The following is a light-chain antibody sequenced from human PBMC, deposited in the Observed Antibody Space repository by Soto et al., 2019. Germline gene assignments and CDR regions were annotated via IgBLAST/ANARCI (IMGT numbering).Light chain of an antibody. CDR3: QQYKNWPPVT. V-gene: IGKV3-15*01. CDR2: GAS. CDR1: QSVSSN. Sequence: ETVMTQSPATLSVSPGDRATLSCRASQSVSSNLAWYQQKPGQAPRLLIYGASIRATGIPARFSGSGSGTEFTLTISSPQSEDFGLYYCQQYKNWPPVTFGGGTKVEIK. J-gene: IGKJ4*01.